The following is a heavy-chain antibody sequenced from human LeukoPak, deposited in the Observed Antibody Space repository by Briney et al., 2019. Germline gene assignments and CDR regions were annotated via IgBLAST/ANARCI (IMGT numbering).Heavy chain of an antibody. D-gene: IGHD3-22*01. CDR2: ISWNSGSI. V-gene: IGHV3-9*01. J-gene: IGHJ4*02. CDR3: AKDIWIQLSDSSGYFDY. CDR1: GFTFDDYA. Sequence: PGGSLRLSCAASGFTFDDYAMHWVRQAPGKGLEWVSGISWNSGSIGYADSVKGRFTISRDNAKNSLYLQMNSLRAEDTALYYCAKDIWIQLSDSSGYFDYWGQGTLVTVSS.